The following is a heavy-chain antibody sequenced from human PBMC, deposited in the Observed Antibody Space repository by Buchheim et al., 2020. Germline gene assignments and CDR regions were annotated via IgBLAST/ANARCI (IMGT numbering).Heavy chain of an antibody. D-gene: IGHD6-6*01. Sequence: QVQLQQWGAGLLKPSETLSLTCAVYGGSFSGYYWSWIRQPPGKGLEWIGEINHSGSTNYNPSLKSRVTISVDTSKNQFSLKLSSVTAADTAVYYCARGRAARHWYFDLWGRGTL. CDR3: ARGRAARHWYFDL. CDR1: GGSFSGYY. V-gene: IGHV4-34*01. J-gene: IGHJ2*01. CDR2: INHSGST.